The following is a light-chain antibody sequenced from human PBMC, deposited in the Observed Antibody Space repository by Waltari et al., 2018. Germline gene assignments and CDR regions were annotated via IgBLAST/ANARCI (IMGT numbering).Light chain of an antibody. CDR3: YHHDYSLT. J-gene: IGKJ4*01. CDR2: GVS. V-gene: IGKV3-20*01. CDR1: QNLRGNY. Sequence: TVLTQSPGTLSLSPGERATLSCRASQNLRGNYLVRYQHKPGQPPRLLIYGVSRRATGVPDRFSGSGSGTDFTLTISRLEPEDFAVYYCYHHDYSLTFGGGTKVEIK.